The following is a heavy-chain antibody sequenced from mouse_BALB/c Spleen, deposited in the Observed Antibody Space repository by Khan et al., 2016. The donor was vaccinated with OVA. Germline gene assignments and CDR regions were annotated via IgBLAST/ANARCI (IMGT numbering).Heavy chain of an antibody. V-gene: IGHV1-61*01. CDR3: ARREQYSYDPSWFAY. CDR1: GYTFTSYW. D-gene: IGHD2-12*01. Sequence: QVQLKQSGTELVRPGASVKLSCKASGYTFTSYWMNWVKQRPGHGLEWIGRIDPSDSETHYNQLFKDKATLTVDKSSSTAYIQLSSLTSEDSAVYYCARREQYSYDPSWFAYWGQGTLVTVSA. J-gene: IGHJ3*01. CDR2: IDPSDSET.